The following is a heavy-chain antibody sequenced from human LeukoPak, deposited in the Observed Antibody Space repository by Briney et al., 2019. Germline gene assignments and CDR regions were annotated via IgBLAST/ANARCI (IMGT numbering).Heavy chain of an antibody. J-gene: IGHJ4*02. CDR1: GYSFTGYY. Sequence: ASVMVSCKASGYSFTGYYIHWVRQAPGQGLEWMGWINPNTGGTNFAQKFQGRVTMTRDTSITTTHMELSSLRSDDTAVYYCATVDQWLAYDYWGQGTLVTVSS. CDR2: INPNTGGT. V-gene: IGHV1-2*02. D-gene: IGHD6-19*01. CDR3: ATVDQWLAYDY.